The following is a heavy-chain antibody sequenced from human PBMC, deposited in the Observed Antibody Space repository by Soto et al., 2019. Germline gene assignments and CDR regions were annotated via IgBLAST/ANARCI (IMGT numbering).Heavy chain of an antibody. J-gene: IGHJ4*02. CDR3: ARFCSGGSCYFPDHFDY. CDR2: ISSSSSYI. CDR1: GFTFSSYS. Sequence: PGGSLRLSCAASGFTFSSYSMNWVRQAPGKGLEWVSSISSSSSYIYYADSVKGRFTISRDNAKNSLYLQMNSLRAEDTAVYYCARFCSGGSCYFPDHFDYWGQGTLVTVSS. D-gene: IGHD2-15*01. V-gene: IGHV3-21*01.